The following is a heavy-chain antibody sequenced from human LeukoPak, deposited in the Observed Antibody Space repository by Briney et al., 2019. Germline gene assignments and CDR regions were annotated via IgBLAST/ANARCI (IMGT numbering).Heavy chain of an antibody. D-gene: IGHD6-19*01. CDR2: ISGSGGST. Sequence: GGSLRLSCAASGFTFSSHAMSWVRQAPGEGLEWVSAISGSGGSTYYADSVKGRFTISRDNSKNTLYLQMNSLRAEDTAVYYCAKDPIAVAGTSDYWGQGTLVTVSS. CDR1: GFTFSSHA. CDR3: AKDPIAVAGTSDY. V-gene: IGHV3-23*01. J-gene: IGHJ4*02.